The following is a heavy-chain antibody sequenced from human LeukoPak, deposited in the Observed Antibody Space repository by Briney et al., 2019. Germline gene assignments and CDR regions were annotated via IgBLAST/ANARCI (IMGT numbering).Heavy chain of an antibody. CDR1: GFTFSSYA. CDR2: ISGSGGST. J-gene: IGHJ3*02. D-gene: IGHD3-22*01. Sequence: GGSLRLSCAASGFTFSSYAMSWVRQAPGKGLEWVSAISGSGGSTYYADSVKGRFTISRDNSKNTLYLQMNSLRAEDTAVYYCAKDPSYYDSSGYPGADAFDIWGQGTMVTVSS. V-gene: IGHV3-23*01. CDR3: AKDPSYYDSSGYPGADAFDI.